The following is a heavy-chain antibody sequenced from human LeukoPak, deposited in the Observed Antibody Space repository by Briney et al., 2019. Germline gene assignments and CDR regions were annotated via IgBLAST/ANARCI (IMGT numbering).Heavy chain of an antibody. Sequence: PGGSLRLSCAASGFTFSTYGMHWARLPPGKGLEWVAAISYDGSNKNYGDSVKGRFTISRNNSKNTLYLQMNSLRAEDTAVYYCAKESSYYYYYYMDVWGKGTTVTVSS. J-gene: IGHJ6*03. CDR3: AKESSYYYYYYMDV. V-gene: IGHV3-30*18. CDR1: GFTFSTYG. CDR2: ISYDGSNK.